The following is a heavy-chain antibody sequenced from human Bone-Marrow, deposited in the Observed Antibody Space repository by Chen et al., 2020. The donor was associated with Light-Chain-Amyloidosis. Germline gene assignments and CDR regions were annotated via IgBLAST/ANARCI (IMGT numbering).Heavy chain of an antibody. D-gene: IGHD3-10*01. CDR3: AKDSEIRGLIYAMNV. V-gene: IGHV1-2*04. CDR1: GYTFTDFY. Sequence: QVQMVQSRAEVKEPGASIKVSCKTSGYTFTDFYIHWVRQAPGQGLEWMAWINPDTGGTRYAQKFQGWITVTRETSTRTVYMELGRLRSGDTAVYYCAKDSEIRGLIYAMNVWGQGTTVNVSS. J-gene: IGHJ6*02. CDR2: INPDTGGT.